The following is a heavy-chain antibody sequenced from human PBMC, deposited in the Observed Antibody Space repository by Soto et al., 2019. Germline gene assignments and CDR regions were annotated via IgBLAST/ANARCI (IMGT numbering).Heavy chain of an antibody. Sequence: ASVKVSCKASGYTVTSYYMHWVRQAPGQGLEWMGIINPSGGSTSYAQKFQGRVTMTRDTSTSTVYMELSSLRSEDTAVYYCATDDLPNYDFWSGYSLRAFDIWGQGTMVTVSS. CDR1: GYTVTSYY. D-gene: IGHD3-3*01. J-gene: IGHJ3*02. CDR3: ATDDLPNYDFWSGYSLRAFDI. CDR2: INPSGGST. V-gene: IGHV1-46*01.